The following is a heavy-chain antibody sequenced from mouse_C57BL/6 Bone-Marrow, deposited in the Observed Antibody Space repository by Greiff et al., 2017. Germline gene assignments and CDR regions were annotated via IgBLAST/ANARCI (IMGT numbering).Heavy chain of an antibody. V-gene: IGHV1-4*01. CDR2: INPSSGYT. CDR1: GYTFTSYT. Sequence: QVQLKESGAELARPGASVKMSCKASGYTFTSYTMHWVKQRPGQGLEWIGYINPSSGYTKYNQKFKDKATLTADKSSSTAYMHLSSLTSEDSAVYYCARGPSFAYWGQGTLVTVSA. D-gene: IGHD3-3*01. CDR3: ARGPSFAY. J-gene: IGHJ3*01.